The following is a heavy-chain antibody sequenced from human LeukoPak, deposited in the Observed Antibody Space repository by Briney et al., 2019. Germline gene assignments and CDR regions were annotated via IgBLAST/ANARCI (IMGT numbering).Heavy chain of an antibody. J-gene: IGHJ4*02. CDR1: GFTFSSYS. D-gene: IGHD1-1*01. CDR3: ARGFPIHSTQETD. Sequence: GGSLRLSCAASGFTFSSYSVNWVRQAPGKGLEWVSSISSSSSYIYYADSVKGRFTISRDNAKNSLYLQMNSLRAEDTAVYYCARGFPIHSTQETDWGQGTLVTVSS. V-gene: IGHV3-21*01. CDR2: ISSSSSYI.